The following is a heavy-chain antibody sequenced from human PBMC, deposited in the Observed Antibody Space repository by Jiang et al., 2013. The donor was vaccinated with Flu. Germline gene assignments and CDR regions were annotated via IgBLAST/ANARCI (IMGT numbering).Heavy chain of an antibody. J-gene: IGHJ3*02. Sequence: GAEVKKPGASVKISCKTSGNTSRKYFIHWVRQAPGQGLDWMGIFYLNNGGTSYAQKFQGRLSMTWDTSTSTLSMELSSLRPDDTAVYYCARSYRDTLTGFVHDAFDMWGQGTMVAVSS. CDR2: FYLNNGGT. D-gene: IGHD1-26*01. CDR3: ARSYRDTLTGFVHDAFDM. CDR1: GNTSRKYF. V-gene: IGHV1-46*01.